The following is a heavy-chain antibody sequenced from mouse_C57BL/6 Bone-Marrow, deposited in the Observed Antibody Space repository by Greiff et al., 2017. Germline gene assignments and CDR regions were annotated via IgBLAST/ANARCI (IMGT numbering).Heavy chain of an antibody. CDR3: ARPYYSNYWYFDV. CDR2: IYPGSGST. D-gene: IGHD2-5*01. V-gene: IGHV1-55*01. J-gene: IGHJ1*03. CDR1: GYTFTSYW. Sequence: QVPLHQPGPPLFPPFSSFNISFKASGYTFTSYWITWVKQRPGQGLEWIGDIYPGSGSTNYNEKFKSKATLTVDTSSSTAYMQLSSLTSEDSAVYYCARPYYSNYWYFDVWGTGTTVTVSS.